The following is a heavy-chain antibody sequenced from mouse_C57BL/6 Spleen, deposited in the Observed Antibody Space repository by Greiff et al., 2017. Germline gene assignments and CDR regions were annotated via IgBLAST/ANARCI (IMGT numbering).Heavy chain of an antibody. J-gene: IGHJ3*01. Sequence: VHVQQSGPELVKPGASVKISCKASGYSFTSYYMHWVKQSTEQGLEWIGEIDPSTGGTSYNEKFKGKATLTVDKSSSTAYMQLKSLTSEDSAVYYCARGYWSSYEGLAYWGQGTPVTVSA. D-gene: IGHD1-1*01. CDR1: GYSFTSYY. V-gene: IGHV1-43*01. CDR3: ARGYWSSYEGLAY. CDR2: IDPSTGGT.